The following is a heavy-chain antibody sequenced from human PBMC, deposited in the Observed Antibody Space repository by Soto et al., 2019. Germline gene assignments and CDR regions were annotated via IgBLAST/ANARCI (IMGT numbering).Heavy chain of an antibody. V-gene: IGHV4-30-4*01. CDR2: IYYSGST. CDR1: GGSISSGDYY. D-gene: IGHD3-9*01. Sequence: SETLSLTCTVSGGSISSGDYYWSWIRQPPGKGLEWIGYIYYSGSTYYNPSLKSRVTISVDTSKNQFSLKLSSVTAADTAVYYCARGLLYFGYRYFDYWGQGTLVTVSS. J-gene: IGHJ4*02. CDR3: ARGLLYFGYRYFDY.